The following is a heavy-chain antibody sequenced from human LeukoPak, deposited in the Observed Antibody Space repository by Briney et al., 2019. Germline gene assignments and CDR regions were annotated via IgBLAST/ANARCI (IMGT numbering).Heavy chain of an antibody. CDR3: ARWVVVAATFGVAYYGMDV. D-gene: IGHD2-15*01. CDR1: GYTFTSYG. Sequence: GASVKVSCKASGYTFTSYGISWVRQAPGQGLEWMGWISAYNGNTNYAQKLQGRVTMTTDTSTSTAYMELRSLRSDDTAVYYCARWVVVAATFGVAYYGMDVWGQGTTVTVSS. V-gene: IGHV1-18*01. CDR2: ISAYNGNT. J-gene: IGHJ6*02.